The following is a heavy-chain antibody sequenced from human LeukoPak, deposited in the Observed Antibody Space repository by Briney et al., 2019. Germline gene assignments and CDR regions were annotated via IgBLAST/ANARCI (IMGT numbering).Heavy chain of an antibody. Sequence: SETLSLTCAVYGGSFSGYYWSWIRQPPGKGLEWIGEINHSGSTNYNPSLKSRVTISVDTSKNQFSLKLSSVTAADTAVYYCARRPRRIAAAGLVLAFDIWGQGTMVTASS. CDR1: GGSFSGYY. CDR2: INHSGST. J-gene: IGHJ3*02. CDR3: ARRPRRIAAAGLVLAFDI. D-gene: IGHD6-13*01. V-gene: IGHV4-34*01.